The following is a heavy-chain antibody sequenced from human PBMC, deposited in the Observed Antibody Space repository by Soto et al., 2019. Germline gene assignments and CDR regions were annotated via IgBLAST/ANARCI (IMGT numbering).Heavy chain of an antibody. Sequence: GESLKNSWKGSGYSFTSYWIGWVRQMPGKGLEWMGIIYPGDSDTRYSPSFQGQVTISADESISTAYLQWSSLKASDTAMYYCARFSSEDIVVVPAAMPTNWFDPWGQGTLVTVSS. CDR3: ARFSSEDIVVVPAAMPTNWFDP. J-gene: IGHJ5*02. CDR1: GYSFTSYW. CDR2: IYPGDSDT. D-gene: IGHD2-2*01. V-gene: IGHV5-51*01.